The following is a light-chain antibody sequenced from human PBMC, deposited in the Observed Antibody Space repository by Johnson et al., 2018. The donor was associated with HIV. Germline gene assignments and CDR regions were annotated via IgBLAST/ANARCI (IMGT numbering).Light chain of an antibody. CDR3: GTWDSSLNAYV. Sequence: QSVLTQPPSVSAAPGQKVTISCSGSSSNIGNNYVSWYQQLPGTAPKLIMYENNKRPSGIPDRFSGSKSGTSATLGITGLQTGDEADYYCGTWDSSLNAYVFGAATKVAV. CDR1: SSNIGNNY. V-gene: IGLV1-51*02. CDR2: ENN. J-gene: IGLJ1*01.